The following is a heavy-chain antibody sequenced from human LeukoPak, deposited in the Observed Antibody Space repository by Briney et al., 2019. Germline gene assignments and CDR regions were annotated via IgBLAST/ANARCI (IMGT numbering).Heavy chain of an antibody. D-gene: IGHD2-15*01. V-gene: IGHV3-23*01. Sequence: GGSLRLSCAASGFTFGSYAMYWVRQAPGKGLEWVSRIFGSGGSAHYADSVKGRFTISRDNSKNTVYLQMDSLRAEDTATYYCAKTTTGYSSGRYPAWPIDYWGQGTLVTVSS. CDR1: GFTFGSYA. CDR2: IFGSGGSA. J-gene: IGHJ4*02. CDR3: AKTTTGYSSGRYPAWPIDY.